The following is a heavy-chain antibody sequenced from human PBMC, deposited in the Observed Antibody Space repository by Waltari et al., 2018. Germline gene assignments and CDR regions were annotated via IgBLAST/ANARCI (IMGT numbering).Heavy chain of an antibody. CDR2: MYHSGST. CDR3: AKWVVVTTMNFYYYMDV. Sequence: QVQLQESGPGLVKSSETRSLTCTVSGASIRSYFGSWIRQSPGKGLEWIGYMYHSGSTNYSPSLKSRVTISVDTSKNQFFLKLSSVTAADTSVYYCAKWVVVTTMNFYYYMDVWGKGTPVTVSS. CDR1: GASIRSYF. D-gene: IGHD2-21*02. V-gene: IGHV4-59*01. J-gene: IGHJ6*03.